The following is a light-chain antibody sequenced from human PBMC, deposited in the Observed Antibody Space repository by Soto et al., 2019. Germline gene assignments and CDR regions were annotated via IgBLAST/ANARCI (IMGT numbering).Light chain of an antibody. Sequence: DIQMTQSPSSLSASVGDRVTITCRASQSINTYLNWYQQKPGKAPKVLIYAASSLQSGVPSRFSGSGSGTDFTLTISSLQPEDFATYYCQQSYSPRTFGQGTKVEIK. V-gene: IGKV1-39*01. CDR3: QQSYSPRT. J-gene: IGKJ1*01. CDR2: AAS. CDR1: QSINTY.